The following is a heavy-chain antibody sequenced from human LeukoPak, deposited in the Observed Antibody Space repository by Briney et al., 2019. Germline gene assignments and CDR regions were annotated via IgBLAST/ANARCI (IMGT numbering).Heavy chain of an antibody. J-gene: IGHJ4*02. D-gene: IGHD6-13*01. Sequence: GGSLRLSCAASGFTFSSHGMSWVRQAPGKGLEWVSGISGSGGGTFYADSVRGRFTISRDNSKNTLYLQMNSLRAEDTALYYCAKDARFSSSWGQGTLVTVSS. CDR3: AKDARFSSS. CDR1: GFTFSSHG. CDR2: ISGSGGGT. V-gene: IGHV3-23*01.